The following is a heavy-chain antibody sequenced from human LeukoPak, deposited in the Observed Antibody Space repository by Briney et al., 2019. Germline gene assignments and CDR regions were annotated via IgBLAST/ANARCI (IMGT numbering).Heavy chain of an antibody. Sequence: GGSLRLSCAGSGFTFSSYAMSWVRQAPGKGLEWVSAISGSGGGTYYADSVKGRFTISRDNSKNTLYLQMNSLRAEDTAVYYCAKDRSWGPNGLDIWGQGTMVTVSS. J-gene: IGHJ3*02. CDR3: AKDRSWGPNGLDI. D-gene: IGHD2-8*01. CDR1: GFTFSSYA. CDR2: ISGSGGGT. V-gene: IGHV3-23*01.